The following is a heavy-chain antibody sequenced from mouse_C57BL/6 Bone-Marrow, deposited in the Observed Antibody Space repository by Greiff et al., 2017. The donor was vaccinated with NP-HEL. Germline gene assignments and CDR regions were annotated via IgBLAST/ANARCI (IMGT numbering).Heavy chain of an antibody. Sequence: QVQLQQPGAELVKPGASVKLSCKASGYTFTSYWVHWVKQRPGQGLEWIGMIHPNSGSTNYNEKFKSKATLTVDKSSSTAYMQLSSLTSEDSAVYYCARCFYYGSSYFDYWGQGTTLTVSS. D-gene: IGHD1-1*01. J-gene: IGHJ2*01. CDR1: GYTFTSYW. CDR2: IHPNSGST. V-gene: IGHV1-64*01. CDR3: ARCFYYGSSYFDY.